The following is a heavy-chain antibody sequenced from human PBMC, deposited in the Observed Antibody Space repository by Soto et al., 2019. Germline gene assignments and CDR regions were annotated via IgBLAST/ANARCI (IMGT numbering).Heavy chain of an antibody. CDR1: TDTFDTFA. Sequence: QVQLVQSGAEVLKPGSAMKLSCKTSTDTFDTFAISWVRQAPGQGLEWMGGIIPIFRTPDYTQKFQGRVTITADVSTSTAYMELSSLRSEYTAVYYCARDKGRGQLGGNYYYALDVWGQGTTVTVS. J-gene: IGHJ6*02. D-gene: IGHD1-1*01. CDR2: IIPIFRTP. V-gene: IGHV1-69*12. CDR3: ARDKGRGQLGGNYYYALDV.